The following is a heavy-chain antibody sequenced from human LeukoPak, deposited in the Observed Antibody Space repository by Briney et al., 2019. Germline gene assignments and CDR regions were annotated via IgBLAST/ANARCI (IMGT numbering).Heavy chain of an antibody. D-gene: IGHD3-10*01. J-gene: IGHJ6*03. Sequence: RSLRLSCEASGFTLSTYAMHWVRQGPGKGLEWVAVISFDGSNKYRADSVKGRFTVSRDISKNTLDLQMNSLLTEDTAVYYCARGADAWTGNTEALLIDYMDVWGKGTTVTVSS. CDR2: ISFDGSNK. CDR3: ARGADAWTGNTEALLIDYMDV. V-gene: IGHV3-30*01. CDR1: GFTLSTYA.